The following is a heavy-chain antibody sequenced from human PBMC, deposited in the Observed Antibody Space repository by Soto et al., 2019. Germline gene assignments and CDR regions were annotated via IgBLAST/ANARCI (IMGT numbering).Heavy chain of an antibody. CDR3: VRDSYVSGAINKAFDI. V-gene: IGHV3-74*01. J-gene: IGHJ3*02. D-gene: IGHD3-16*01. Sequence: HPGGSLRLSCAASGFTFSSYWMHWVRQAPGEGLVWVSRINTDGSSTSYANSVKGRFTISRDNAKNTLHLQMNSLRAEDTALYYCVRDSYVSGAINKAFDIWGQGTMVTVSS. CDR2: INTDGSST. CDR1: GFTFSSYW.